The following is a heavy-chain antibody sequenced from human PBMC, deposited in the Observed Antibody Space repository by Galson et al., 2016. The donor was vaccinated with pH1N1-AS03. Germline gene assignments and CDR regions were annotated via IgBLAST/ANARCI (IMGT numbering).Heavy chain of an antibody. CDR1: GGSIKGSTDY. CDR2: IYYTGRT. CDR3: ASGLVPPVKQT. Sequence: QVRLQESGPGLLKPSETLSLTCSVSGGSIKGSTDYWGWVRQHPGKGLEWIGGIYYTGRTYYNPSLKSRLTISVDTSKNQFSLRLTSVTAADTAMYFCASGLVPPVKQTWGQGIQVTVSS. V-gene: IGHV4-39*01. D-gene: IGHD3/OR15-3a*01. J-gene: IGHJ4*02.